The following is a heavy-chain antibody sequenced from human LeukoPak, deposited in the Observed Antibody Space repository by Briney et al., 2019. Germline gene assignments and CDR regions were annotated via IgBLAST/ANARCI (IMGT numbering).Heavy chain of an antibody. CDR1: GYTFTGYY. V-gene: IGHV1-2*06. CDR2: INPNSGGT. CDR3: ARVRSVAGPANFDY. Sequence: GASVKVSXKASGYTFTGYYMHWVRQAPGQGLEWMGRINPNSGGTNYAQKFQGRVTMTRDTSISTAYMELSRLRSDDTAVYYCARVRSVAGPANFDYWGQGTLVTVSS. D-gene: IGHD6-19*01. J-gene: IGHJ4*02.